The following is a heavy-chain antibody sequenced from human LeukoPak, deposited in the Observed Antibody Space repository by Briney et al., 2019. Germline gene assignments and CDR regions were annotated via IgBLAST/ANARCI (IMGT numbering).Heavy chain of an antibody. Sequence: GGSLRLSCAPSGLTFTGQWMTWVRQAPGKGLEWVSYISSTSTTMYYADSVKGRFTISRDNAKNSLFLQMYSLRDEDTAVYYCARDWTRTGFDYWGQGTLVTVSS. J-gene: IGHJ4*02. CDR3: ARDWTRTGFDY. V-gene: IGHV3-48*02. CDR1: GLTFTGQW. CDR2: ISSTSTTM. D-gene: IGHD3/OR15-3a*01.